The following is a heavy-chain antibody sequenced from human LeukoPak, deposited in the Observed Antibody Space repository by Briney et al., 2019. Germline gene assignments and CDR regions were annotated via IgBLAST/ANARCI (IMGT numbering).Heavy chain of an antibody. J-gene: IGHJ4*02. CDR3: ARDYGDYEGYFDY. CDR1: GFTFSSYW. V-gene: IGHV3-7*01. CDR2: IKQDGSEK. D-gene: IGHD4-17*01. Sequence: PGGSPRLSCAASGFTFSSYWMSWVRQAPGKGLEWVANIKQDGSEKYYVDSVKGRFTISRDNARNSLYLQMNSLRAEDTAVYYCARDYGDYEGYFDYWGQGTLVTVSS.